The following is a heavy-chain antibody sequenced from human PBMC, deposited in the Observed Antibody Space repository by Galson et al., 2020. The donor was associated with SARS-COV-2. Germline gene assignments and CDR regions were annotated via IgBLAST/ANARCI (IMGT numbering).Heavy chain of an antibody. CDR1: GFTFSNTW. V-gene: IGHV3-15*01. CDR3: ASDMHSDVGRGVSFP. D-gene: IGHD3-10*01. J-gene: IGHJ5*02. CDR2: IKSKTDGGTT. Sequence: GESLKISCAASGFTFSNTWMSWVRQAPGKGLEWVGRIKSKTDGGTTDYSAPVKGRFAVSRDDSKSTLYLQMNSLKTEDTAIYYCASDMHSDVGRGVSFPWGQGTLVTVSS.